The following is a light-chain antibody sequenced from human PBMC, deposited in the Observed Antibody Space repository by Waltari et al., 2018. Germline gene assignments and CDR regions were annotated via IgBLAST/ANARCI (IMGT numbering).Light chain of an antibody. CDR1: QSVSQSY. Sequence: EIVLTQSPGTLSLSPGESATLSCRASQSVSQSYVAWYQQRLGQAPRLLIYGADNRAIGVPDRFSGGGSGTHFTLTITRLEPEDFAVYYCQQCGSSPWTFGQGTKVEV. CDR2: GAD. V-gene: IGKV3-20*01. CDR3: QQCGSSPWT. J-gene: IGKJ1*01.